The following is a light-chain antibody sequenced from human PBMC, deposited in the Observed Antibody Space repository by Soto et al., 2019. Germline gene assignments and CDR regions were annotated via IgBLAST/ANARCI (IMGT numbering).Light chain of an antibody. V-gene: IGLV1-44*01. CDR2: ADN. CDR1: NSNIGINT. Sequence: QSVLTQPPSASGTPGQRVTISCSGSNSNIGINTVSWYQQVPGTAPRVLIYADNQPPSGVPDRFSGSKSGTSASLTISWLRCEDEAAYYCAAWDDTRNGRHVFGTETKRTVL. CDR3: AAWDDTRNGRHV. J-gene: IGLJ1*01.